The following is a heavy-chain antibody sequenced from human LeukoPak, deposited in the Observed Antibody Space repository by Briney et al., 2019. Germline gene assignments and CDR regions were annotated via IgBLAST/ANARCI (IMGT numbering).Heavy chain of an antibody. CDR2: INSRSSTI. V-gene: IGHV3-11*04. J-gene: IGHJ3*02. Sequence: GGSLRLSCAASGFSFIDAWMSWVRQAPGKGLEWVSFINSRSSTIYYADSVKGRFTISRDNAKNSLYLQMNSLRAEDTAVYYCTSHTGTGDAFRPFHIWGQGTMVTVSS. CDR3: TSHTGTGDAFRPFHI. CDR1: GFSFIDAW. D-gene: IGHD2-21*02.